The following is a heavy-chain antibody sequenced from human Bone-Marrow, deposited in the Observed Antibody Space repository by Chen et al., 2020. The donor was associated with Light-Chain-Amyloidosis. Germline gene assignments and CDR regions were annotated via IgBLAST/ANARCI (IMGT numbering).Heavy chain of an antibody. CDR1: GYTFPNYW. CDR3: ARRRDGYNFDY. CDR2: IYPDDSDA. Sequence: EVQLEQSGPEVKKPGESLKISCKGSGYTFPNYWIGWVHQMTGKGLEWMGVIYPDDSDARYSPSFEGQVTISADKSITTAYLQWRSLKASDTAMYYCARRRDGYNFDYWGQGTLVTVSS. V-gene: IGHV5-51*07. D-gene: IGHD5-12*01. J-gene: IGHJ4*02.